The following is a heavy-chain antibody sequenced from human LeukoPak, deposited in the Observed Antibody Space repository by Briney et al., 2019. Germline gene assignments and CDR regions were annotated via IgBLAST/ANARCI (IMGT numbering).Heavy chain of an antibody. J-gene: IGHJ4*02. D-gene: IGHD5-18*01. CDR1: GFTFSSYG. CDR3: AKDDAWIQFGS. CDR2: ISGSGGSP. Sequence: GGSLRLSCAASGFTFSSYGMSWVRQAPGKGLEWVSAISGSGGSPYYADSVKGRFTISRDNSKGIVSLQLNNVRPEDSALYYCAKDDAWIQFGSWGRGTRVTVSS. V-gene: IGHV3-23*01.